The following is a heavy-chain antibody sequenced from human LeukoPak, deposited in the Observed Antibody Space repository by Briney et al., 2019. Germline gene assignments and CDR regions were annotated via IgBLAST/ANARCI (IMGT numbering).Heavy chain of an antibody. D-gene: IGHD2-21*02. J-gene: IGHJ4*02. Sequence: PSETLSLTCTVSGGSISSYYWSWIRQPAGKGLEWIGRIYTSGSTNYNPSLKSRVTMSVDTSKNQFSLKLSSVTAADTAVCYCAGVGVTDEKDYSDYWGPGNLVTVSS. CDR2: IYTSGST. CDR1: GGSISSYY. CDR3: AGVGVTDEKDYSDY. V-gene: IGHV4-4*07.